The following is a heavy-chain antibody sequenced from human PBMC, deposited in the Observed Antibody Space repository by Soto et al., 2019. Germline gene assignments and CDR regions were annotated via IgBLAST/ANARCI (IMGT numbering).Heavy chain of an antibody. CDR3: ARDQKNPASLYGMDV. J-gene: IGHJ6*02. CDR1: GISVSSNY. CDR2: IYSGGST. V-gene: IGHV3-53*01. Sequence: GGALRLSCAANGISVSSNYMSWVRQAPGKGLEWVSIIYSGGSTDYGESVKGRFTISRDNFKNTLYLQMNSLRAEDTAVYYCARDQKNPASLYGMDVWGQGTTVTVSS.